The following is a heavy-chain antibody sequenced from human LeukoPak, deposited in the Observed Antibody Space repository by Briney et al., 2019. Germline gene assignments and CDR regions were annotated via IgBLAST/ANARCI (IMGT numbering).Heavy chain of an antibody. CDR2: ISSNGGST. J-gene: IGHJ4*02. Sequence: GGSLRLSCAASGFTFSNYAMHWVRQAPGKGLEYVSAISSNGGSTYHADSVKGRFTISRDNSKNTLYLQMGSLRTEDMAVYYCAREPRAYYDSWGQGTLVTVSS. CDR3: AREPRAYYDS. CDR1: GFTFSNYA. V-gene: IGHV3-64*02.